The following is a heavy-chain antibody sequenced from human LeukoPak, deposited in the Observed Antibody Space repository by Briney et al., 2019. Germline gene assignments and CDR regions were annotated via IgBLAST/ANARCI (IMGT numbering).Heavy chain of an antibody. CDR1: GGSISSSSYY. J-gene: IGHJ5*02. V-gene: IGHV4-39*01. D-gene: IGHD2-21*01. Sequence: SETLSLTCTVSGGSISSSSYYWGWIRQPPGKGLEWIGSIYYSGSTYYNPSLKSRVTISVDTSKNQFSLKLSSVTAADTAVYYCARREASRGWFDPWGQGTLVTVSS. CDR3: ARREASRGWFDP. CDR2: IYYSGST.